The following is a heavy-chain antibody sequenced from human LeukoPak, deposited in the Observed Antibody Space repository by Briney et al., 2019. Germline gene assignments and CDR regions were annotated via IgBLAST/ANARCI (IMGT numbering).Heavy chain of an antibody. V-gene: IGHV4-59*01. Sequence: SETLSLTCTVSGGSISSCYWSWIRQPPGKGLEWIGYIYYSGTTNYNPSLKSRLTISVDTSKNQFSLKLSSVTAADTAVYYCARESPNYYFDYWGQGTLVTVSS. D-gene: IGHD5-24*01. CDR2: IYYSGTT. CDR1: GGSISSCY. J-gene: IGHJ4*02. CDR3: ARESPNYYFDY.